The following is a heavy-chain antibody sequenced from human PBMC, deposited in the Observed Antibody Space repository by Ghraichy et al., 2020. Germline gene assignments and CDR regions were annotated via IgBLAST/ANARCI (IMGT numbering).Heavy chain of an antibody. J-gene: IGHJ4*02. CDR2: SHYSGRA. CDR1: GGSITDNTYY. D-gene: IGHD1-14*01. CDR3: AGSECNVRYGDTNFDY. V-gene: IGHV4-39*01. Sequence: SETLSLTCTVSGGSITDNTYYWGWIRQPPGKGLEWIGSSHYSGRAYYNPSLRSRLTISVETSKNQFSLRVTSVTAADTAVYFCAGSECNVRYGDTNFDYWGRGTLVTVSS.